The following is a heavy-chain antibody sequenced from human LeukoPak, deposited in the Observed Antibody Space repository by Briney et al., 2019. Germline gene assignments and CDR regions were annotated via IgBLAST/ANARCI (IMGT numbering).Heavy chain of an antibody. CDR3: AKDRLRTIFGVPSTRTGYFDY. Sequence: PGGSLRLSCAASGLTFSSYGMHWVRQAPGKGLEWVAFIRYDGSNKYYADSVKGRFTISRDNSKNTLYLQMNSLRAEDTAVYYCAKDRLRTIFGVPSTRTGYFDYWGQGTLVTVSS. V-gene: IGHV3-30*02. J-gene: IGHJ4*02. CDR2: IRYDGSNK. CDR1: GLTFSSYG. D-gene: IGHD3-3*01.